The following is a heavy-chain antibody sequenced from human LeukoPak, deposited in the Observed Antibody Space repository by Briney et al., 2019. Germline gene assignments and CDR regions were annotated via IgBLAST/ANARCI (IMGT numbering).Heavy chain of an antibody. CDR2: INPNSGGT. CDR1: GYTFTGYY. J-gene: IGHJ6*02. CDR3: ARPRTYYYGMDV. Sequence: ASVKVSCKASGYTFTGYYMHWVRQAPGQGREGRGGINPNSGGTNYAQKFQGRVTMTRDTSISTAYMELSRLTSDDTAVYYCARPRTYYYGMDVWGQGTPVTVSS. V-gene: IGHV1-2*02.